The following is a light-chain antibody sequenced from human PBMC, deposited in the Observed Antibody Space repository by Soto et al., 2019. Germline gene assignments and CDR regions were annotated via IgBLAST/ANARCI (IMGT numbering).Light chain of an antibody. Sequence: DIQMTQSPSSLSASVGDRVTITCRASQTINTYLNWYQQKPGKAPKLLIFDASSLQSGVPSRFSGSGSGTDFTLTISSLQPEDFATYYCQQSHIKRTFGQGTKVDIK. J-gene: IGKJ1*01. CDR2: DAS. CDR1: QTINTY. CDR3: QQSHIKRT. V-gene: IGKV1-39*01.